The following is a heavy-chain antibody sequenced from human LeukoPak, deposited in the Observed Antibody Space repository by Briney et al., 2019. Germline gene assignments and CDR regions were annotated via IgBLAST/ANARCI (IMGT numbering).Heavy chain of an antibody. CDR1: GYTFTGYY. CDR2: INPNSGGT. Sequence: GASVKVSCKASGYTFTGYYMHWVRQAPGQGLEWMGWINPNSGGTNYAQKFQGRVTMTRDTSISTAYMELSRLRSDDTAVYYCAREALGYCSSTSCWGLGRVGMDVWGKGTTVTVSS. D-gene: IGHD2-2*01. CDR3: AREALGYCSSTSCWGLGRVGMDV. J-gene: IGHJ6*04. V-gene: IGHV1-2*02.